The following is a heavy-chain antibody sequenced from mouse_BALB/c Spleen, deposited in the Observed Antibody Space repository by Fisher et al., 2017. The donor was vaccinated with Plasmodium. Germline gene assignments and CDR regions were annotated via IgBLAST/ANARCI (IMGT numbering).Heavy chain of an antibody. D-gene: IGHD1-2*01. V-gene: IGHV5-9-1*01. J-gene: IGHJ4*01. Sequence: GRFTISRDNAKNTLYLQMSSLRSEDTAMYYCASHYPDSYAMDYWGQGTSVTVSS. CDR3: ASHYPDSYAMDY.